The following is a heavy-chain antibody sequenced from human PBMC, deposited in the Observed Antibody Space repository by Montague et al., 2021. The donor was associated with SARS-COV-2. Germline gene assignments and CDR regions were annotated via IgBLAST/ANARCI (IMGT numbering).Heavy chain of an antibody. CDR1: GGSVNSENYY. CDR3: ARRESWGLYWYFDL. D-gene: IGHD7-27*01. J-gene: IGHJ2*01. CDR2: NNYSGNS. Sequence: SETLSLTCTVSGGSVNSENYYWIWMPQGPGMGLKWNSYNNYSGNSYYNPTLKGRVTISVDTYKNKFSLNLSSVTAAATAVYDCARRESWGLYWYFDLWGRGTLVTVSS. V-gene: IGHV4-61*01.